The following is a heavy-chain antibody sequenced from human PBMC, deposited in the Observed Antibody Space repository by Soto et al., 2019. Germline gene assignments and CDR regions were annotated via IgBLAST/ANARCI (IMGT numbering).Heavy chain of an antibody. D-gene: IGHD3-22*01. V-gene: IGHV5-51*01. J-gene: IGHJ4*02. CDR1: GYSFTSYW. Sequence: PGESLKISCKGSGYSFTSYWIGWVRQLPGKGLEWMGIIYPGDSDTRYSPSFQGQVTISADKSISTAYLQWSSLKASDTAMYYCARRGIGEDYDSSGYYYWGQGTLVTVSS. CDR2: IYPGDSDT. CDR3: ARRGIGEDYDSSGYYY.